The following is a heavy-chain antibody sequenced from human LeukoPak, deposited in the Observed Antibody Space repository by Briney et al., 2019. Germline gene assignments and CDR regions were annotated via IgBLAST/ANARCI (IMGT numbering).Heavy chain of an antibody. J-gene: IGHJ3*02. CDR3: ARDGDFNAFDI. CDR2: ISSSSSTI. D-gene: IGHD2-21*01. V-gene: IGHV3-48*04. CDR1: GFTFSSYS. Sequence: GGSLRLYCAASGFTFSSYSMNWVRQAPGKGLEWVSYISSSSSTIYYADSVKGRFTISRDNAKNSLYLQMNSLRAEDTAVYYCARDGDFNAFDIWGQGTMVTVSS.